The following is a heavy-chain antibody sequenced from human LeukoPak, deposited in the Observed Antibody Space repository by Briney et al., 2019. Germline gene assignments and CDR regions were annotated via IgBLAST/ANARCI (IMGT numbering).Heavy chain of an antibody. CDR1: GFTFSSYS. CDR2: ISSSSSTI. CDR3: ARAEGTGVSY. V-gene: IGHV3-48*01. D-gene: IGHD1/OR15-1a*01. J-gene: IGHJ4*02. Sequence: PGGSLRLSCAASGFTFSSYSMNWVRQAPGKGLEWVSYISSSSSTIYYADSVKGRFTISRDNAKNSLYLQMNSLRAEDTAVYYCARAEGTGVSYWGQGTLVTVSS.